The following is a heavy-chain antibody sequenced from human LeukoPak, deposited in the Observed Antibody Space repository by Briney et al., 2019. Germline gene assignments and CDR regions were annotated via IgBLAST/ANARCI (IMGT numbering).Heavy chain of an antibody. J-gene: IGHJ6*03. Sequence: SGGSLRLSCAASGFTFSSYWMNWVRQAPGKGLEWVANIKQDGSEKYYVDSVRGRFTISRDNTKNSLYLQMNSLRAEDTAVYYCAKGLRYFPMDVWGKGTTVTVSS. V-gene: IGHV3-7*01. CDR2: IKQDGSEK. CDR3: AKGLRYFPMDV. CDR1: GFTFSSYW. D-gene: IGHD3-9*01.